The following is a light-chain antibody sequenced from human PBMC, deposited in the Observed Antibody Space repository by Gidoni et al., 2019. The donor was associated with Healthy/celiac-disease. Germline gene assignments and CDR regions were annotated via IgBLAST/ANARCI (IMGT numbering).Light chain of an antibody. J-gene: IGKJ5*01. CDR2: DAS. V-gene: IGKV3-11*01. CDR3: QQRSNWPPSIT. CDR1: QSVSSY. Sequence: EIVLTQSPATLSLSPGERATLSCRASQSVSSYLAWYQQKPGQAPRLLIYDASNRATGIPARFSGSGSGTDFTRTISSLEPEDFAVYYCQQRSNWPPSITFXXXTRLEIK.